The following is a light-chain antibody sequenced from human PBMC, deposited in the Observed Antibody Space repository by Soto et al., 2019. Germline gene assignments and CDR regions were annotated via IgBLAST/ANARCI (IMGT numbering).Light chain of an antibody. V-gene: IGKV4-1*01. Sequence: DIVMIQSPDSLAVSLGERATINCRSSQSVLYSSNNKNYLAWYQQKAGQPPKLLIYWAFTRESGVPDRFSGSGSGTDFTLTNSSLQAEDVAVYYCHQYYRTPFTFGPGTKVDIK. CDR1: QSVLYSSNNKNY. J-gene: IGKJ3*01. CDR3: HQYYRTPFT. CDR2: WAF.